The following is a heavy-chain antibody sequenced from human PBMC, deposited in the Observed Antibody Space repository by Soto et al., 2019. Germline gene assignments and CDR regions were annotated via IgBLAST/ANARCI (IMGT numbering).Heavy chain of an antibody. J-gene: IGHJ4*02. D-gene: IGHD6-13*01. CDR2: VSFDGSNK. Sequence: QVQLVESGGGVVQPGRSLRLSCAASGFTFSTHAMHWVRQAPGKGLECVAIVSFDGSNKYYADSVKGRFTISRDNSKNTLYLQMSGLTLEDTAFYYCARDQTGITTAGGGRIDHWGQGTLVTVSS. CDR3: ARDQTGITTAGGGRIDH. V-gene: IGHV3-30-3*01. CDR1: GFTFSTHA.